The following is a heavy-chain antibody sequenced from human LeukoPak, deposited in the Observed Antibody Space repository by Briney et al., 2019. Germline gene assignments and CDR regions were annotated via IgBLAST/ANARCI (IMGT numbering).Heavy chain of an antibody. CDR3: ARASRDYYGSGSYFDVFDY. CDR1: GGSISSGDYY. CDR2: IYYSGST. V-gene: IGHV4-30-4*08. Sequence: SETLSLTCTVSGGSISSGDYYWSWLRQSPGKGLEWIGYIYYSGSTYYNPSLKSRVTISVDTSKNQFPLKLSSVTAADTAVYYCARASRDYYGSGSYFDVFDYWGQGTLVTVSS. D-gene: IGHD3-10*01. J-gene: IGHJ4*02.